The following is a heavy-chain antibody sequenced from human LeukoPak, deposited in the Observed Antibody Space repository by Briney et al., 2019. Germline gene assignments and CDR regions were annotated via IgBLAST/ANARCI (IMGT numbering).Heavy chain of an antibody. CDR1: GFTFSSYE. D-gene: IGHD6-13*01. CDR2: ISSSGSTI. Sequence: PGGSLRLSCAASGFTFSSYEMNWVRQAPGKGLEWVSYISSSGSTIYYADSVKGRFTISRDNAKNSLYLQMNSLRAEDTAVYYCAKGDSSSWYYYYYYMDVWGQGTTVTVSS. J-gene: IGHJ6*03. CDR3: AKGDSSSWYYYYYYMDV. V-gene: IGHV3-48*03.